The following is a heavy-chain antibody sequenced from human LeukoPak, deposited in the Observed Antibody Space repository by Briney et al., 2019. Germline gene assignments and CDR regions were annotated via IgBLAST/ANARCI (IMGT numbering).Heavy chain of an antibody. V-gene: IGHV4-39*01. CDR3: ARQARPYYDFWSGQPFDY. CDR2: IYYSGST. Sequence: SETLSLTCTVSGASISSSSYYRGWIHQPPGKGLEWIGSIYYSGSTYYNPSLKSRVTISVDTSKNQFSLKLSSVTAADTAVYYYARQARPYYDFWSGQPFDYWGQGTLVTVSS. D-gene: IGHD3-3*01. CDR1: GASISSSSYY. J-gene: IGHJ4*02.